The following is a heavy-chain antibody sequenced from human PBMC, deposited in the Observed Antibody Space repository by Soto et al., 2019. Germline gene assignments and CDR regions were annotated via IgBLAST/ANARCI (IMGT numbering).Heavy chain of an antibody. CDR3: ARGNWELRNDY. Sequence: PSETLSLTCTVSGGSISSYYWSWIRQPPGKGLEWIGYIYYSGSTNYNPSLKCRVTISVDTSKNQFSLKLSSVTAADTAVYYCARGNWELRNDYWGQGTLVTVS. CDR2: IYYSGST. V-gene: IGHV4-59*01. CDR1: GGSISSYY. D-gene: IGHD1-7*01. J-gene: IGHJ4*02.